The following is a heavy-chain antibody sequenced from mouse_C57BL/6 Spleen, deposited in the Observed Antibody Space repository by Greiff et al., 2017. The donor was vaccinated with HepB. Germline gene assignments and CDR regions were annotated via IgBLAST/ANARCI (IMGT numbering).Heavy chain of an antibody. CDR3: ARANWEYFDY. Sequence: QVQLQQSGAELVRPGSSVKLSCKASGYTFTSYWMDWVKQRPGQGLEWIGNIYPSDSETHYNQKFKDKATLTVDKSSSTAYMQLSSLTSEDSAVYYCARANWEYFDYWGQGTTLTVSS. J-gene: IGHJ2*01. D-gene: IGHD4-1*01. V-gene: IGHV1-61*01. CDR2: IYPSDSET. CDR1: GYTFTSYW.